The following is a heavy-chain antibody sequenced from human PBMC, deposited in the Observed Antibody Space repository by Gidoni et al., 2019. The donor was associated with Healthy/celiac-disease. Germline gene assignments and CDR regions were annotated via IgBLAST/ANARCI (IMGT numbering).Heavy chain of an antibody. J-gene: IGHJ4*02. CDR1: GFTFSSYW. Sequence: EVQLVESGGGLVQPGGSLRLSCAASGFTFSSYWMSWVRQAPGKGLEWLANIKQDGSEKYYVDSVKGRFTISRDNAKNSLYLQMNSLRAEDTAVYYCARERAGQHIVVVTAIPDYWGQGTLVTVSS. CDR3: ARERAGQHIVVVTAIPDY. V-gene: IGHV3-7*01. CDR2: IKQDGSEK. D-gene: IGHD2-21*02.